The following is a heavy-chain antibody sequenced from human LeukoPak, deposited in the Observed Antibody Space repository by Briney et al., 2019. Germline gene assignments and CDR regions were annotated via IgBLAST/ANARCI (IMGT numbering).Heavy chain of an antibody. CDR3: ARASGETN. D-gene: IGHD3-10*01. CDR1: GFTFSSYA. J-gene: IGHJ4*02. V-gene: IGHV3-30-3*01. Sequence: GGSLRLSCAASGFTFSSYAMHWVRQAPGKGLEWVAVVSCDGSNKYYADSVKGRFTISRDNSKNTLYLQMNSLRAEDTAVYYRARASGETNWGQGTLVTVSS. CDR2: VSCDGSNK.